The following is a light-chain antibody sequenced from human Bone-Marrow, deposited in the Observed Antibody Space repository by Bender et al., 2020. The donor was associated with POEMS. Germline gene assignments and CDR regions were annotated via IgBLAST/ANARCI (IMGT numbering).Light chain of an antibody. V-gene: IGLV2-23*01. CDR2: EAN. CDR1: SGDIGTYNL. CDR3: GSYAGSRTWV. J-gene: IGLJ3*02. Sequence: QSALTQPASVSGSPGQSITISCTGTSGDIGTYNLVSWYQQHPDKAPKLIIYEANKRPSGFSSRFSASKSGNTASLTISGLQSDDEGDYFCGSYAGSRTWVFGGGTKVTVL.